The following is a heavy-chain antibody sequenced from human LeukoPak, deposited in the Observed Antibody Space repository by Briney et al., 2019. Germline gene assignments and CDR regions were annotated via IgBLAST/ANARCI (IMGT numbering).Heavy chain of an antibody. CDR2: ISSSSNYI. CDR1: GFTFSSYN. J-gene: IGHJ4*02. V-gene: IGHV3-21*01. Sequence: GGSLRLSCAASGFTFSSYNMNWVRQAPGKGLEWVASISSSSNYIYYVDSVKGRFTISRDNAKKSLYLQMNSLRAEDTAVYYCARGGSYFDYWGQGTLVTVSS. D-gene: IGHD1-26*01. CDR3: ARGGSYFDY.